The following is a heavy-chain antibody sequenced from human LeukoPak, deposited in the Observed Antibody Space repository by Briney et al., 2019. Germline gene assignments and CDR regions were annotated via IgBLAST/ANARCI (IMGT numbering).Heavy chain of an antibody. J-gene: IGHJ6*03. CDR3: ARIYITGTTLWSSYYYYYMDV. CDR1: GGSISSYY. D-gene: IGHD1-7*01. CDR2: IYYSGST. V-gene: IGHV4-59*01. Sequence: PSETLSLTCTVSGGSISSYYWSWIRQPPGKGLEWIGYIYYSGSTNYNPSLKSRVTISVDTSKNQFSLKPSSVTAADTAVYYCARIYITGTTLWSSYYYYYMDVWGKGTTVTVSS.